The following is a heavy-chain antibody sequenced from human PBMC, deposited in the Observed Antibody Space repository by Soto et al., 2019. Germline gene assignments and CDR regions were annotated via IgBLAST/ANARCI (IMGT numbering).Heavy chain of an antibody. CDR2: ISGSGVST. V-gene: IGHV3-23*01. Sequence: GGPLRLCFAASGFTFSSYAMSWVRQAPGKGLEWVSAISGSGVSTYYAYSVKGRFTISRDNSKNTLYLQMNSLRAEDAAVYYCAKRTIHESGGYSIHRYWGQGTLVT. D-gene: IGHD3-22*01. CDR1: GFTFSSYA. J-gene: IGHJ4*02. CDR3: AKRTIHESGGYSIHRY.